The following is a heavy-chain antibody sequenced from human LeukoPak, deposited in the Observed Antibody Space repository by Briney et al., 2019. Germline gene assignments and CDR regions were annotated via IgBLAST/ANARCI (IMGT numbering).Heavy chain of an antibody. Sequence: GGSLRLSCAASGFTFRNTWMTWVRQAPGKGPEWVGHIKSKADGGTTDYAASVNGRFTISRDDSENTLSLQMNSLKTEDTAVYFCTIENYYDSSGPIKHWGQGTLVTVS. CDR3: TIENYYDSSGPIKH. CDR1: GFTFRNTW. CDR2: IKSKADGGTT. D-gene: IGHD3-22*01. V-gene: IGHV3-15*01. J-gene: IGHJ1*01.